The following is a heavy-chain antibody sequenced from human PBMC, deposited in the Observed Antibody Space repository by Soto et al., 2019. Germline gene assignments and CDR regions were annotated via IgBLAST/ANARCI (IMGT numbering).Heavy chain of an antibody. CDR2: ISWNSGSI. CDR3: AKGRPLDAFDI. CDR1: GFTFDDYA. V-gene: IGHV3-9*01. Sequence: EVQLVESGGGLVQPGRSLRLSCAASGFTFDDYAMHWVRQAPGKGLEWVSGISWNSGSIGYADSVKGRFTISRDNAKNSLYLQMNSLRAEDTALYYCAKGRPLDAFDIWGQGTMVTVSS. J-gene: IGHJ3*02.